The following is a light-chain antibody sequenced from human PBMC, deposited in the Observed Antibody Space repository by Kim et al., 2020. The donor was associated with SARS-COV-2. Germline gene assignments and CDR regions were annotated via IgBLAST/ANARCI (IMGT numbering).Light chain of an antibody. CDR2: WAS. Sequence: IVMTQSPLSLTVTPGEPASISCRSSQSVVGYKGHSYFDWYVKKPGQSPQLLISWASNRASGVPDRFSGSGSATVFTLKISRVEAEDVGVYYCMQALQTPITFGQGTRLEIK. J-gene: IGKJ5*01. V-gene: IGKV2-28*01. CDR3: MQALQTPIT. CDR1: QSVVGYKGHSY.